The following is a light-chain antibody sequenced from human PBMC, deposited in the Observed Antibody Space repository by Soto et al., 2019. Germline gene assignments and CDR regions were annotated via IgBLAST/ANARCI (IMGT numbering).Light chain of an antibody. CDR1: SSDVGGYNY. CDR2: DVS. CDR3: CSSTSSNPSQIV. V-gene: IGLV2-14*01. Sequence: QSALTQPASVSGSPGQSITISCTGTSSDVGGYNYVSWYQQHPGKAPKFMIYDVSNRPSGVSNRFSGSKSGNTASLTISGLQAADDADYYCCSSTSSNPSQIVFGAGTKLTVL. J-gene: IGLJ1*01.